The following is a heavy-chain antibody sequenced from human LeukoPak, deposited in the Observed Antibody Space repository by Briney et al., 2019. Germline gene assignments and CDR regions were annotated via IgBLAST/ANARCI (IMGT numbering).Heavy chain of an antibody. D-gene: IGHD5-18*01. CDR3: ASTWIQLWFFDY. CDR2: IYYSGST. J-gene: IGHJ4*02. V-gene: IGHV4-39*01. CDR1: GGSLSSSSYY. Sequence: PSETLSLTCTVSGGSLSSSSYYWGWIGQPPGKGLEWIGSIYYSGSTYYNPSLKSRVTISVDTSKNQFSLKLSSVTAADTAVYYCASTWIQLWFFDYWGQGTLVTVSS.